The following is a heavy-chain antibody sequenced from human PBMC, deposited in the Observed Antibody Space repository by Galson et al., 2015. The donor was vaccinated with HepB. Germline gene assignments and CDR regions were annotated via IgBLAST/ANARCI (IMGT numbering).Heavy chain of an antibody. D-gene: IGHD1-26*01. CDR2: ISSSGSSI. V-gene: IGHV3-48*01. J-gene: IGHJ4*02. Sequence: SLRLSCAASGFTFSIYSMNWVRQAPGKGLEWVSYISSSGSSIFYADSVDGRFTISRDNAKNSLYLQMNSLRAEDTAVYYCARDRGNTGSYYTFDYWGQGTLVTVSS. CDR3: ARDRGNTGSYYTFDY. CDR1: GFTFSIYS.